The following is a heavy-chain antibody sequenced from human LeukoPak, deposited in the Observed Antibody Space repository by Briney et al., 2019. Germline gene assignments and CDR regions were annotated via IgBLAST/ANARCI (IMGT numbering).Heavy chain of an antibody. CDR1: GFIVNNYY. J-gene: IGHJ4*02. Sequence: GGSLRLSCAASGFIVNNYYMHWVRQAPGKGLEWVASIQHGGGNQYYVDSVKGRFTISRDNSKSTVYLQMNSLRTEDTAVYYCAKREAVAAMSDFDYWGQGTLVTVSS. CDR3: AKREAVAAMSDFDY. CDR2: IQHGGGNQ. D-gene: IGHD6-19*01. V-gene: IGHV3-30*02.